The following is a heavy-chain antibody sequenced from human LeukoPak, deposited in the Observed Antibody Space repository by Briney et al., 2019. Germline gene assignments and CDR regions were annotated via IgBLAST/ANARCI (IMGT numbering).Heavy chain of an antibody. D-gene: IGHD1-26*01. CDR3: ARGPVGARALYNWFDP. J-gene: IGHJ5*02. Sequence: SETLSLTCTVSNGSINTYYWSWIRQPPGKGLEWIGYIYYSGSTNYNPSLKSRVTMSVDTSKNQFSLRLSSVTAADTAVYYCARGPVGARALYNWFDPWGQGTLVTVSS. CDR2: IYYSGST. CDR1: NGSINTYY. V-gene: IGHV4-59*08.